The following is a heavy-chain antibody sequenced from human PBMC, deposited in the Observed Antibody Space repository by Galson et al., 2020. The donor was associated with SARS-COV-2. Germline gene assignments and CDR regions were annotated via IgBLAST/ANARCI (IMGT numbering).Heavy chain of an antibody. Sequence: ISGDYWWTWVRQPPGKGLEWGGEVSHSGTTGYTPSLKRRVTMSVDKSKNQFSLNLTSVTAADTAIYYWARATAEYRHPYFYYYMDVWGKGTTVTVSS. V-gene: IGHV4-4*02. J-gene: IGHJ6*03. CDR1: ISGDYW. D-gene: IGHD2-2*01. CDR2: VSHSGTT. CDR3: ARATAEYRHPYFYYYMDV.